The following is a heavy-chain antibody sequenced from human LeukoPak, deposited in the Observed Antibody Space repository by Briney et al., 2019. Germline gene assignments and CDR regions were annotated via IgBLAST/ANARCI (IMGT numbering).Heavy chain of an antibody. V-gene: IGHV1-2*02. J-gene: IGHJ4*02. CDR3: ARVSPAFGIFPTGRTDTAMVHGYFDY. Sequence: ASVKVSCKASGYTFTGYYMHWVRQAPGQGLEWMGWINPNSGGTNYAQKLQGRVTMTRDTSISTAYMELSRLRSDDTAVYYCARVSPAFGIFPTGRTDTAMVHGYFDYWGQGTLVTVSS. D-gene: IGHD5-18*01. CDR1: GYTFTGYY. CDR2: INPNSGGT.